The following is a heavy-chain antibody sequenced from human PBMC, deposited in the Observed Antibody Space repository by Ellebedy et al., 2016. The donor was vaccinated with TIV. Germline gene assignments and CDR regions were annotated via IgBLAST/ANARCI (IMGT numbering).Heavy chain of an antibody. J-gene: IGHJ6*02. Sequence: ASVKVSCXVSGYTLTDLSMHWVRQAPGKGLEWMGGFDPEDGETIYAQKFQGRVTMTEDTSTDTAYMELSSLRFEDTAVYYCATGGWSGIYYYYYGMDVWGQGTTVTVSS. D-gene: IGHD6-19*01. CDR2: FDPEDGET. CDR1: GYTLTDLS. V-gene: IGHV1-24*01. CDR3: ATGGWSGIYYYYYGMDV.